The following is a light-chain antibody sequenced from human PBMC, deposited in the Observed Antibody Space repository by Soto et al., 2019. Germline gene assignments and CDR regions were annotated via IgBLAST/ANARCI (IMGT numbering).Light chain of an antibody. V-gene: IGLV2-18*01. CDR2: DVS. Sequence: SALTQPPSVSGSPGKSVTISCTGTSSDVTDYYRVSWYQQPPGTAPKLLIYDVSNRPSGVAGRFSGSRSGNTASLTISGRQAEDEADDYCCLYKSSSTDVFGSGTKVTVL. CDR3: CLYKSSSTDV. CDR1: SSDVTDYYR. J-gene: IGLJ1*01.